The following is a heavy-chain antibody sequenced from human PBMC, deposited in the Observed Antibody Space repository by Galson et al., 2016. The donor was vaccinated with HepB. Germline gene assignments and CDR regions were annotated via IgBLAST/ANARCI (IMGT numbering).Heavy chain of an antibody. Sequence: CAISGDSVSSNNAIWNWIRQSPSRGLEWLGRTYYRSKWYNDYGVSVKSRITISPDTSKNQFSLQLTSVTPEDTAVYYCAGPLRMGRTSNGLDVWGQGTTVTVSS. J-gene: IGHJ6*02. CDR1: GDSVSSNNAI. V-gene: IGHV6-1*01. CDR2: TYYRSKWYN. D-gene: IGHD1/OR15-1a*01. CDR3: AGPLRMGRTSNGLDV.